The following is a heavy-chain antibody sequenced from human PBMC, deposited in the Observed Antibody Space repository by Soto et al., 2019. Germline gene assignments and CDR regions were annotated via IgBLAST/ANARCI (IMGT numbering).Heavy chain of an antibody. D-gene: IGHD1-26*01. CDR3: VRGGGRYTVNWFDR. V-gene: IGHV1-69*01. CDR1: GGTFSSYA. J-gene: IGHJ5*02. Sequence: QVQLVQSGAEVKKPGSSVKISCKASGGTFSSYAISWVRQAPGQGLEWMGGTIPIFGTANYAQKFQGRVTITANEATSTAYLELSSLRSEDRAVYYCVRGGGRYTVNWFDRWGQGTLVTVS. CDR2: TIPIFGTA.